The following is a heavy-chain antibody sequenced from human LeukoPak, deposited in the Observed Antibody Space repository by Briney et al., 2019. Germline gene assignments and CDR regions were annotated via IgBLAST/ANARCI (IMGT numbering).Heavy chain of an antibody. Sequence: EGSLRLSCAASGFTFSSYSMNWVRQAPGKGLEWVSSISSSSSYIYYADSVKGRFTISRDNSKNTLYLQMNSLRAEDTAVYYCAKDQIVVVPAAIRGGADYWGQGTLVTVSS. CDR3: AKDQIVVVPAAIRGGADY. J-gene: IGHJ4*02. D-gene: IGHD2-2*01. CDR1: GFTFSSYS. V-gene: IGHV3-21*01. CDR2: ISSSSSYI.